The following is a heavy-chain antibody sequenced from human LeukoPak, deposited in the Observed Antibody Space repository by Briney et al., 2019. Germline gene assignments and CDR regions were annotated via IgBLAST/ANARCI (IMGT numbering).Heavy chain of an antibody. CDR1: GYTFTNYG. CDR2: ISAYNGDT. V-gene: IGHV1-18*01. CDR3: ARDACVSCGGDCCHDP. J-gene: IGHJ5*02. Sequence: ASVKVSCKASGYTFTNYGISWVRQAPGQGLEWIAWISAYNGDTRYAQKFQGRVILTTDTSTTTAYMEVRNLRSDDTAVYYCARDACVSCGGDCCHDPWGQGTLVTVSS. D-gene: IGHD2-21*02.